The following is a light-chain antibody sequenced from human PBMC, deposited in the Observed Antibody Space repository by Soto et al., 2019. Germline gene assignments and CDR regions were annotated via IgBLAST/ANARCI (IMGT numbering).Light chain of an antibody. CDR3: QQYGSSPRT. Sequence: EIVLTQSPGTLSLSPGERATLSCRASQSVSSSYLAWYQQKPGQAPRLLIYGASSRATGIPGRFSGSGSGTDFTLTISRLEPEGFAVYYCQQYGSSPRTFGQGTKVEIK. V-gene: IGKV3-20*01. CDR1: QSVSSSY. CDR2: GAS. J-gene: IGKJ1*01.